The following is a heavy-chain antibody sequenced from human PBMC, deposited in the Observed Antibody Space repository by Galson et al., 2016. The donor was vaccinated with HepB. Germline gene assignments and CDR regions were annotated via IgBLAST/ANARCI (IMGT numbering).Heavy chain of an antibody. CDR1: GFTFNDYT. CDR3: AKGLVYSYGYFDY. V-gene: IGHV3-43*01. J-gene: IGHJ4*01. Sequence: SLRLSCAASGFTFNDYTMHWVRQVPGKGLEWVSLISWDGGTTYYGDSVKGRFTISRDNSNNSLYLQMNSLRTEDTALYYCAKGLVYSYGYFDYWGHGTLVTVSS. D-gene: IGHD5-18*01. CDR2: ISWDGGTT.